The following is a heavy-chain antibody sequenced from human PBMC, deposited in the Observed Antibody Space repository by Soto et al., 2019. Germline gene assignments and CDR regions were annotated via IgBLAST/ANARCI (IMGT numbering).Heavy chain of an antibody. CDR1: GFTFNNYG. CDR3: ARDRYSYDSRAYQGVDWYFDL. CDR2: IWYDGSHE. V-gene: IGHV3-33*01. Sequence: GGALRLSCAASGFTFNNYGMHWVRQAPGKGLEWVAVIWYDGSHESYADSVKGRFTISRDNSKNTLYLQMNSLRAEDTAVYYCARDRYSYDSRAYQGVDWYFDLWGRGTLVTVSS. J-gene: IGHJ2*01. D-gene: IGHD3-22*01.